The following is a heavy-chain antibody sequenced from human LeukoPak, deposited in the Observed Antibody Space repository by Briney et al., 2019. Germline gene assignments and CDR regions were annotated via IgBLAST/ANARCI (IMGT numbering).Heavy chain of an antibody. Sequence: SVKVSCKASGGTFSSYAISWVRQAPGQGLEWMGGIIPIFGTANYAQKFQGRVTITADESTSTAYMELSSLRSEDTAVYYCARFGRDGYMDWFGPWGQGTLVTVSS. V-gene: IGHV1-69*13. CDR2: IIPIFGTA. D-gene: IGHD5-24*01. J-gene: IGHJ5*02. CDR3: ARFGRDGYMDWFGP. CDR1: GGTFSSYA.